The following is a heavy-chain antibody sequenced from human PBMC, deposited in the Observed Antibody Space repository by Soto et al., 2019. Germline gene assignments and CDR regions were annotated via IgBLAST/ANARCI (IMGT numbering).Heavy chain of an antibody. CDR2: ISAYNGNT. D-gene: IGHD3-3*01. CDR1: GGTFSSYG. V-gene: IGHV1-18*01. Sequence: ASVKVSCKASGGTFSSYGISWVRQAPGQGLEWMGWISAYNGNTNYAQKLQGRVTMTTDTSTSTAYMELRSLRSDDTAVYYCARAGSITIFGVVTTNNWFDPWGQGTLVTVSS. CDR3: ARAGSITIFGVVTTNNWFDP. J-gene: IGHJ5*02.